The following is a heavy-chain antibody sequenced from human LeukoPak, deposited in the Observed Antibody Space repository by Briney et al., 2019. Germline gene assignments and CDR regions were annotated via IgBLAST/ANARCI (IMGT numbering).Heavy chain of an antibody. D-gene: IGHD3-22*01. CDR3: ARRVDSSGYYYAYFDY. CDR2: IYPGDSDT. CDR1: GYSFTSYW. V-gene: IGHV5-51*01. Sequence: GESLQISCKGSGYSFTSYWIGWVRQMPGKGLEWMGIIYPGDSDTRYSPSFQGQVTISADKSISTAYLQWSSLKASDTAMYYRARRVDSSGYYYAYFDYWGQGTLVTVSS. J-gene: IGHJ4*02.